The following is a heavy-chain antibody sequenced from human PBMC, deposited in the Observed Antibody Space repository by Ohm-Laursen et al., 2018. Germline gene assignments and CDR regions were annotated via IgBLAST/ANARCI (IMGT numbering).Heavy chain of an antibody. CDR2: INPNSGGT. Sequence: ASVKVSCKASGYTFTGYYMHWVRQAPGQGLEWMGWINPNSGGTNYAQKFQGRVTMTRDTSISTAYMELSRLRSDDTAVYYCARSPNVLLWFGESRRSLNWGQGTLVTVSS. V-gene: IGHV1-2*02. CDR1: GYTFTGYY. CDR3: ARSPNVLLWFGESRRSLN. J-gene: IGHJ4*02. D-gene: IGHD3-10*01.